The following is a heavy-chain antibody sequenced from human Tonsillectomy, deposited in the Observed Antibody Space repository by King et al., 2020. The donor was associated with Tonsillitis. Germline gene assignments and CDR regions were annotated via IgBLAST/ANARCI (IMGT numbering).Heavy chain of an antibody. Sequence: VQLVESGGDLGKPGGSLRLSCTTSGFAFSSYNMHWFRQAPGRGMYWVAPTNPDGNEKKYVGSVRGRFTISRDNAKNSVYLQMNSLRDEDTAVYYCVGNWNWGQGTLVTVSS. V-gene: IGHV3-7*01. CDR3: VGNWN. D-gene: IGHD1-1*01. CDR1: GFAFSSYN. CDR2: TNPDGNEK. J-gene: IGHJ4*02.